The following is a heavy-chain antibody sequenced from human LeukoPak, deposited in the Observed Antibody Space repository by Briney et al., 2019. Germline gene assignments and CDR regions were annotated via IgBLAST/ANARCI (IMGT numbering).Heavy chain of an antibody. CDR2: ISSSGSTI. J-gene: IGHJ4*02. CDR3: ASLPPPHDY. CDR1: GFTFSSYG. V-gene: IGHV3-11*01. Sequence: EGSLRLSCTASGFTFSSYGMSWIRQAPGKGLEWVSYISSSGSTIYYADSVKGRFTISRDNAKNSLYLQMNSLRAEDTAVYYCASLPPPHDYWGQGTLVTVSS.